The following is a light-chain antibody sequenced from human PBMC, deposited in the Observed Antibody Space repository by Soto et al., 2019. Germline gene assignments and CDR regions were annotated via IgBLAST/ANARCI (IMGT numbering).Light chain of an antibody. CDR2: RNG. CDR1: SSNIGTYY. Sequence: QSVLTQPPSASGTPGQRATISCSGSSSNIGTYYVDWYQQLPGTAPKLLIHRNGQRPSGVPDRFSGSKSGTSASLAISGLRSEDEADYYCATWDDRLRAYVIGAGTKLTVL. J-gene: IGLJ1*01. V-gene: IGLV1-47*01. CDR3: ATWDDRLRAYV.